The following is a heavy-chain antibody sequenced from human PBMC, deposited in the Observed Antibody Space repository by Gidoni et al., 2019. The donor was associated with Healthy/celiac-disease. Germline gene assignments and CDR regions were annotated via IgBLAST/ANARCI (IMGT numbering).Heavy chain of an antibody. CDR1: GGSFSGYS. Sequence: QVQLQQWGAGLLKPSETLSLTCAVYGGSFSGYSWSWIRQPPWKGLEWIGEINHSGSTNYNPSLKSRVTISVDTSKNQVSLKLSSVTAAETAEYYCARGGTIFGVVIIGGNYFDYWGQGTLVTVSS. CDR2: INHSGST. J-gene: IGHJ4*02. D-gene: IGHD3-3*01. V-gene: IGHV4-34*01. CDR3: ARGGTIFGVVIIGGNYFDY.